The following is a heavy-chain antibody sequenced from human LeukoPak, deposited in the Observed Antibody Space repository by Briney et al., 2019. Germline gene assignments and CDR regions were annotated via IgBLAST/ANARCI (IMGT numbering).Heavy chain of an antibody. D-gene: IGHD4-17*01. J-gene: IGHJ1*01. CDR2: IIPIFGTA. V-gene: IGHV1-69*13. CDR3: ARDGYGDYADPAEYFQH. CDR1: GGTFSSYA. Sequence: ASVKVSCKASGGTFSSYAISWVRQAPGQGLEWMGGIIPIFGTANYAQKFQGRVTITADGSTSTAYMELSSLRSEDTAVYYCARDGYGDYADPAEYFQHWGQGTLVTVSS.